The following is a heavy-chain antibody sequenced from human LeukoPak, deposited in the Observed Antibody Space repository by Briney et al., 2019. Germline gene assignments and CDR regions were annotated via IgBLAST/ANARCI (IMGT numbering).Heavy chain of an antibody. V-gene: IGHV1-46*01. J-gene: IGHJ3*02. Sequence: ASVKVSCKASGYTFTNYYMHWVRRAPGQGLEWMGLINPSGGTTSYAQKFQGRISMTRDTSTSTVYMEVSSLTSEDTAVYYCASNHDAFDIWGQGTMVTVSS. CDR3: ASNHDAFDI. CDR2: INPSGGTT. CDR1: GYTFTNYY.